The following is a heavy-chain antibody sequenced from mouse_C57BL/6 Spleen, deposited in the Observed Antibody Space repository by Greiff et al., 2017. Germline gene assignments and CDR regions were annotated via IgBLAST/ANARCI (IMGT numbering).Heavy chain of an antibody. Sequence: VQLQQSGTELVKPGASVKLSCKASGYTFTSYWMHWVKQRPGQGLEWIGNINPSNGGTNYNEKFKSKATLTVDKSSSTAYMQLSSLTSEDSAVYYCARIDGYYDAMDYWGQGTSVTVSS. CDR2: INPSNGGT. D-gene: IGHD2-3*01. CDR1: GYTFTSYW. CDR3: ARIDGYYDAMDY. V-gene: IGHV1-53*01. J-gene: IGHJ4*01.